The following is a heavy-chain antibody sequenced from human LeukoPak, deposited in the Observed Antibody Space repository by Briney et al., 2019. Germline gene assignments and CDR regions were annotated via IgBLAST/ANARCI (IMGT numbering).Heavy chain of an antibody. J-gene: IGHJ5*02. CDR1: GGSISSSSYY. CDR3: ARLRGEEFDP. Sequence: SETLSLTCTVSGGSISSSSYYWGWIRQPPGKGLEWIGSIYYSGSTYYNPSLKSRVTISVDTSKNQFSLKLSSVTAADTAVYYCARLRGEEFDPWGQGTLVTVSS. CDR2: IYYSGST. V-gene: IGHV4-39*01. D-gene: IGHD3-16*01.